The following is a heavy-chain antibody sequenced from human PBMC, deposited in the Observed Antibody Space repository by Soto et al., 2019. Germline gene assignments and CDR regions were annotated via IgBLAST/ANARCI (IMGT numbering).Heavy chain of an antibody. V-gene: IGHV4-34*01. CDR3: ARGRQQLVLYYYYGMDV. CDR2: INHSGST. Sequence: SSETLSLTCAVYGGSFSGYYWSWIRQPPGKGLEWIGEINHSGSTNYNPSLKSRVTISVDTSKNQFSLKLSSVTAADTAVYYCARGRQQLVLYYYYGMDVWGQGTTVTVSS. D-gene: IGHD6-6*01. CDR1: GGSFSGYY. J-gene: IGHJ6*02.